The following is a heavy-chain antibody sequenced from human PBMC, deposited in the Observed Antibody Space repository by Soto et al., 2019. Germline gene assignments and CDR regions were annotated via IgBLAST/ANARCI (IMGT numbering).Heavy chain of an antibody. CDR1: GFTFSSYG. CDR2: ISYDGSNK. CDR3: AKDHTDSSSWYVNGMGV. J-gene: IGHJ6*02. Sequence: QVQLVESGGGVVQPGRSLRLSCAASGFTFSSYGMHWVRQAPGKGLEWVAVISYDGSNKYYADSVKGRFTISRDNSKNPLYLQMNSLRAEDTAVYYCAKDHTDSSSWYVNGMGVWGQGTTVTVSS. V-gene: IGHV3-30*18. D-gene: IGHD6-13*01.